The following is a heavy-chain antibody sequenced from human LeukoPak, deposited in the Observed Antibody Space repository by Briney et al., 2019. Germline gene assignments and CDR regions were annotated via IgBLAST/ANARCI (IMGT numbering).Heavy chain of an antibody. CDR2: INGGGNTT. CDR3: TKELHVAVAVADYYYFYVDV. J-gene: IGHJ6*03. D-gene: IGHD6-19*01. V-gene: IGHV3-23*01. CDR1: GFAFSSFA. Sequence: GGSLRLSCAASGFAFSSFAMGWVRQSPGKGLEWLSTINGGGNTTFYADSVKGRFTISRDNSKNTLYLHMDSLGHDDTAIYYCTKELHVAVAVADYYYFYVDVWGRGTAVTVSS.